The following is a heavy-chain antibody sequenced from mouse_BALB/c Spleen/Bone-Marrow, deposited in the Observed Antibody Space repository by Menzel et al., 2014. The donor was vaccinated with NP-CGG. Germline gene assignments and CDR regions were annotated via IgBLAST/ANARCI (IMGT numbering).Heavy chain of an antibody. CDR1: GYSITSGYG. CDR2: IHYRGST. J-gene: IGHJ2*01. D-gene: IGHD1-1*01. V-gene: IGHV3-1*02. Sequence: EVKLVESGPDLVKPSQSLSLTCTVTGYSITSGYGWHWIRQFPGNKLEWMGYIHYRGSTNYNPSLNSRISITRDTSKNQFSLQLKSVTTEDTATYYCTRETTAVADFDYWGQGATLTVTS. CDR3: TRETTAVADFDY.